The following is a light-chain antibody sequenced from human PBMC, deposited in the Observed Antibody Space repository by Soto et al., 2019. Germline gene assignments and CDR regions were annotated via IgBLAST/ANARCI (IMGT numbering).Light chain of an antibody. Sequence: QSALTQSASVSGSPGQSITISCTGTSSDVGGYNYVSWYQQHPGKAPKLMIYDVSNRPSGVSNRFSGSKSDNTASLTISGLQAEDEADYYCSSYTSSSTLLYVFGTGTKLTVL. CDR3: SSYTSSSTLLYV. CDR1: SSDVGGYNY. J-gene: IGLJ1*01. CDR2: DVS. V-gene: IGLV2-14*01.